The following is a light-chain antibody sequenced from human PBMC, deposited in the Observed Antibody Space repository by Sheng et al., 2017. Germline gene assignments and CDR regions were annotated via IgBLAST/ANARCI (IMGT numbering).Light chain of an antibody. CDR2: DVI. CDR1: SSDVGDYNY. J-gene: IGLJ2*01. CDR3: SSYAGSNNYVI. V-gene: IGLV2-11*01. Sequence: QSALTQPRSVSGSPEQSVTISCTGTSSDVGDYNYVSWYQQHPGKAPKLIIYDVIKRPSGVPDRFSGSKSGNTASLTVSGLQAEDEADYYCSSYAGSNNYVIFGGGTKLTVL.